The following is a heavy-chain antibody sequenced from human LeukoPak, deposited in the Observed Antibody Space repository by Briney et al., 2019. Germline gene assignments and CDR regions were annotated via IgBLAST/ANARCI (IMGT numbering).Heavy chain of an antibody. D-gene: IGHD1-26*01. CDR1: GGTFSSYA. CDR2: IIPIFGTA. V-gene: IGHV1-69*13. CDR3: ARGVVGATTGAYSFDY. Sequence: ASVKVSCKASGGTFSSYAISWVRQAPGQGLGWMGGIIPIFGTANYAQKFQGRVTITADESTSTAYMELSSLRSEDTAVYYCARGVVGATTGAYSFDYWGRGTLVTVSS. J-gene: IGHJ4*02.